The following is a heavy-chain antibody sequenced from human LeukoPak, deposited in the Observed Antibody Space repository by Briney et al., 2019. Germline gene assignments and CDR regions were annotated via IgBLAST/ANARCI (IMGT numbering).Heavy chain of an antibody. CDR1: GGTFSSYA. Sequence: GASVNVSCKASGGTFSSYAISWVRQAPGQGLEWMGGIIPIFGTANYAQKFQGRVTITADDSTSTAYMELSSLRSEDTAVYYRARVAAVSGNTGYFDYWGQGTLVTVSS. CDR2: IIPIFGTA. CDR3: ARVAAVSGNTGYFDY. D-gene: IGHD6-19*01. V-gene: IGHV1-69*13. J-gene: IGHJ4*02.